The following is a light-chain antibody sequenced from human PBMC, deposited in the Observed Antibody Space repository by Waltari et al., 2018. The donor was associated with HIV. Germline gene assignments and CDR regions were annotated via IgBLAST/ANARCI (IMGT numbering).Light chain of an antibody. CDR3: CSYAGSYTWV. J-gene: IGLJ3*02. CDR2: DVT. V-gene: IGLV2-11*01. CDR1: SLNVGGYNY. Sequence: QSALTQPRSVSGSPGQSVTLSCTGTSLNVGGYNYVSWFQQHPGKAPKLIIYDVTQRPSGAPDRFSASKSGNTASLTISGLQAGDEADYFCCSYAGSYTWVFGTGTELTVL.